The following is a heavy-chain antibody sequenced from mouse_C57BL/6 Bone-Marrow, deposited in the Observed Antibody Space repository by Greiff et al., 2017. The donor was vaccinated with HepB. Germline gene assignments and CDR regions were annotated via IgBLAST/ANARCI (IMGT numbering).Heavy chain of an antibody. J-gene: IGHJ2*01. CDR1: GFTFSDYY. V-gene: IGHV5-12*01. CDR3: ARHSVYYFDY. Sequence: EVHLVESGGGLVQPGGSLKLSCAASGFTFSDYYMYWVRQTPEKRLEWVAYISNGGGSTYYPDTVKGRFTISRDNAKNTLYLQMSRLKSEDTAMYYCARHSVYYFDYWGQGTTLTVSS. CDR2: ISNGGGST.